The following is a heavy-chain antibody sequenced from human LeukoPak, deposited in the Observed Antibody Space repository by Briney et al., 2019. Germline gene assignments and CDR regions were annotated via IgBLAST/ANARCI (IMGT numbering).Heavy chain of an antibody. CDR2: IWYDGSNK. Sequence: GRSLRLSCAASGFTFSSYGMHWVRQAPGKGLEWVAVIWYDGSNKYYADSVKGRFTISRDNSKNTLYLQMNSLRAEDTAVYYCAKDLSAARPFDYWGQGTLVTVSS. D-gene: IGHD6-6*01. V-gene: IGHV3-33*06. CDR3: AKDLSAARPFDY. J-gene: IGHJ4*02. CDR1: GFTFSSYG.